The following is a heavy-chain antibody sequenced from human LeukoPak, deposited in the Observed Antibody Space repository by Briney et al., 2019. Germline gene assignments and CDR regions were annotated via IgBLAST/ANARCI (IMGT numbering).Heavy chain of an antibody. J-gene: IGHJ6*03. D-gene: IGHD2-8*01. CDR3: ARGRGYCTNGLCYAPGYYYYYYMDV. Sequence: SETLSLTCAVYGGSFSGYYWSWIRQPPGKGLEWIGEINHSGSTNYNPSLKSRVTISVDTSKNQFSLKLSSVTAADTAVYYCARGRGYCTNGLCYAPGYYYYYYMDVWGKGTTVTVSS. CDR2: INHSGST. V-gene: IGHV4-34*01. CDR1: GGSFSGYY.